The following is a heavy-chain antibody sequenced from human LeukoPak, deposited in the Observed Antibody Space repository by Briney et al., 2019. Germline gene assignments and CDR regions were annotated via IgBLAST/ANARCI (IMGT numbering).Heavy chain of an antibody. J-gene: IGHJ4*02. Sequence: PGGSLRLSCAASGFTFSTYAMTWVRQAPGKGLEWVSLLSRGDDVTYYADSVKGRFTISRDSSKNTLYLQMHSLRAEDTAVYDCAARPGEVAVPYDNWGQGTLVTVSS. CDR1: GFTFSTYA. CDR2: LSRGDDVT. CDR3: AARPGEVAVPYDN. D-gene: IGHD2-15*01. V-gene: IGHV3-23*01.